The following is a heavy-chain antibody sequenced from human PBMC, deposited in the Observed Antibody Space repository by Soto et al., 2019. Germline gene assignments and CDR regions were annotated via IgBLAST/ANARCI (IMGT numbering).Heavy chain of an antibody. CDR1: GGTFTGYY. V-gene: IGHV1-2*04. CDR3: AREHYDILTGYSHRNWFDP. J-gene: IGHJ5*02. Sequence: ASLKVSCKTSGGTFTGYYMHWVRQTPGQGGEWMGWINPNSGGTNYAQKLQGWVTMTRDTSISTAYMELSRLRSDDTAVYYCAREHYDILTGYSHRNWFDPWGQGTLVTVSS. CDR2: INPNSGGT. D-gene: IGHD3-9*01.